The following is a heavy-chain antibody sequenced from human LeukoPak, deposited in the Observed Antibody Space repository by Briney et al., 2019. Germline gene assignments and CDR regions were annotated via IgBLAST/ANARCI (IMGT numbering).Heavy chain of an antibody. CDR3: ARVTGVYAFDI. CDR1: GGSISSGGYY. CDR2: IYYSGST. V-gene: IGHV4-31*03. J-gene: IGHJ3*02. Sequence: PSETLSLTCTVSGGSISSGGYYWSWIRQHPGKGLEWIGYIYYSGSTYYNPSLKSRVTISVDTSKNQFSLKLSSVTAAGTAVYYCARVTGVYAFDIWGQGTMVTVSS. D-gene: IGHD3-10*01.